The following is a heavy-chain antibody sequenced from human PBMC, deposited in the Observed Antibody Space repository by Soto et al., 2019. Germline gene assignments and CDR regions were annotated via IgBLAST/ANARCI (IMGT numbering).Heavy chain of an antibody. V-gene: IGHV5-51*01. CDR1: GYSFTNYW. J-gene: IGHJ5*02. Sequence: PGESLKISCKGSGYSFTNYWSGWVRQMPGKGLEWMGIIYPGDSKTKYRPSFQGQVTISADKSISTAYLQWSSLKASDTAIYYCARYMYYDILTGHMAWGQGTLVTVS. CDR2: IYPGDSKT. D-gene: IGHD3-9*01. CDR3: ARYMYYDILTGHMA.